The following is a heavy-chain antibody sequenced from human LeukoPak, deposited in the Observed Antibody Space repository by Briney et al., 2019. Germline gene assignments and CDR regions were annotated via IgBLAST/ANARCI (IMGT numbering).Heavy chain of an antibody. D-gene: IGHD1-1*01. J-gene: IGHJ6*02. V-gene: IGHV3-30-3*01. CDR1: GFTFSSYA. Sequence: GRSLRLSCAASGFTFSSYAMHWVRQAPGKGLEWVAVISYDGSNKYYADSVKGRFTISRDNSKNTLYLQMNSLRAEGTAVYYCARYDARYGMDVWGQGTTVTVSS. CDR3: ARYDARYGMDV. CDR2: ISYDGSNK.